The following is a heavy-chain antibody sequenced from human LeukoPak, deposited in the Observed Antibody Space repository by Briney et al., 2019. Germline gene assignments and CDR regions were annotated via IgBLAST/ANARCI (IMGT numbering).Heavy chain of an antibody. CDR2: IYPGVSDT. J-gene: IGHJ3*02. Sequence: GESLKISCQGSGYSFTSQWIGWLRQMPGKGLEWMRIIYPGVSDTRYSPSFQGQVTISADKSINAVYLHWGSLRASDTAMYYCARVGSYYGSGSYYMPPHDAFDIWGQGIMVTVSS. D-gene: IGHD3-10*01. CDR1: GYSFTSQW. CDR3: ARVGSYYGSGSYYMPPHDAFDI. V-gene: IGHV5-51*01.